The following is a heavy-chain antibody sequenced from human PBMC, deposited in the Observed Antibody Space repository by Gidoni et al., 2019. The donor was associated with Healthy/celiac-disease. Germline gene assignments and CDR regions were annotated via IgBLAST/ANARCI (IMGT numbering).Heavy chain of an antibody. Sequence: QVQLVESGGGVVQPGRSLRLSCAASGFTFSSYGMHWVRQAPGKGLEWVAIIWFDGSNKYYADSVKGRFTISRDNSKNTLYLQMSSLRAEDTAVYYCARERGAGDSFDIWGQGTMVTVSS. CDR2: IWFDGSNK. V-gene: IGHV3-33*01. D-gene: IGHD4-17*01. J-gene: IGHJ3*02. CDR1: GFTFSSYG. CDR3: ARERGAGDSFDI.